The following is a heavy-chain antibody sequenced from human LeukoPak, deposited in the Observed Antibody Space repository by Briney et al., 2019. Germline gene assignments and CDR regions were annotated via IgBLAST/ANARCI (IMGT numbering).Heavy chain of an antibody. D-gene: IGHD5-18*01. J-gene: IGHJ4*02. CDR1: GFTFASYA. CDR3: AKDGTWVQLWNQN. Sequence: GGSLKLSCAASGFTFASYAMSWVRQAPGKGLEWVSAISASGGSAYYADSVKGRFSVSKDISKNSLYLQMNSLRAEDTAVYCCAKDGTWVQLWNQNCGQGNPVTVSS. V-gene: IGHV3-23*01. CDR2: ISASGGSA.